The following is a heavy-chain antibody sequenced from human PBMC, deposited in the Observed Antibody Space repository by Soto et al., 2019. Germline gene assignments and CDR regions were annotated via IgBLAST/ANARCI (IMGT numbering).Heavy chain of an antibody. Sequence: SETLSLTCAVSGGSIGTSAYYWGWIRQAPGKGLEWIGSINHSGNTYLSPSLKDRVTMSVDTSKNSFSLTLRSATAADTGLYYCSRRAPEGFDPWGQGTLVTVSS. CDR2: INHSGNT. CDR3: SRRAPEGFDP. J-gene: IGHJ5*02. CDR1: GGSIGTSAYY. V-gene: IGHV4-39*01.